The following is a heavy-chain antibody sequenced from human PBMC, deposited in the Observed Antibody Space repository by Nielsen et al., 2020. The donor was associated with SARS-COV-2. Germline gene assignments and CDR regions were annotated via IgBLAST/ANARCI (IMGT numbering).Heavy chain of an antibody. D-gene: IGHD6-19*01. J-gene: IGHJ6*02. V-gene: IGHV3-11*04. Sequence: WIRQPPGKGLEWVSYISSSGSTIYYADSVKGRFTISRDNAKNSLYLQMNSLRAEDTAVYYCARDSSGWYALTTYYYYGMDVWGQGTTVTVSS. CDR2: ISSSGSTI. CDR3: ARDSSGWYALTTYYYYGMDV.